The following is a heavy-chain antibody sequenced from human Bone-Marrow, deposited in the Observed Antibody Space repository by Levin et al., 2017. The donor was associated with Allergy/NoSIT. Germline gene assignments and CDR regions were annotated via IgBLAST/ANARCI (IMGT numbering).Heavy chain of an antibody. V-gene: IGHV3-48*01. CDR2: ISSSSSI. CDR3: ARWYCSSTSCLGDY. J-gene: IGHJ4*02. CDR1: GFTFCSYS. D-gene: IGHD2-2*01. Sequence: GGSLRLSCAASGFTFCSYSMNWVRQAPGKGLEWVSYISSSSSIYYADSVKGRFTISRDNAKNSLYLQMNSLRAEDTAVYYCARWYCSSTSCLGDYWGQGTLVTVSS.